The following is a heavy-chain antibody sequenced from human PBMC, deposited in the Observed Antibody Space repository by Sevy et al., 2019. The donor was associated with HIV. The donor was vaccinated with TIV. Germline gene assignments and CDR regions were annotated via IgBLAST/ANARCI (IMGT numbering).Heavy chain of an antibody. Sequence: SETLSLTCAVSGGSISSGGYSWSWTRQPPGKGLEWIGYIYHSGSTYYNPSLKSRVTISVDRSKNQFSLKLSSVTAADTAVYYCASYYYDSSGYYNNWFDPCGQGTLVTVSS. CDR3: ASYYYDSSGYYNNWFDP. CDR2: IYHSGST. D-gene: IGHD3-22*01. J-gene: IGHJ5*02. CDR1: GGSISSGGYS. V-gene: IGHV4-30-2*01.